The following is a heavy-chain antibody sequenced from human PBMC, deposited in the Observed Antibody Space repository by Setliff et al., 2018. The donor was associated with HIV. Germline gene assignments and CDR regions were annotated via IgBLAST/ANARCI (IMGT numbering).Heavy chain of an antibody. V-gene: IGHV4-59*01. CDR2: LDHEGTT. D-gene: IGHD2-2*01. CDR3: ARCPSPPYCTSTTCYVDYYYMDV. CDR1: GGSISNYY. Sequence: SETLSLTCTVSGGSISNYYWSWIRQPPGKGLEFIAELDHEGTTNYNPSLTSRATISVDTSKNQFSLKLSPVTAADTAVYYCARCPSPPYCTSTTCYVDYYYMDVWGKGTTVTGSS. J-gene: IGHJ6*03.